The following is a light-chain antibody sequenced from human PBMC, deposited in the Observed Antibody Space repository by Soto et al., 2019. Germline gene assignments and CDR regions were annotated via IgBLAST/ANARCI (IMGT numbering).Light chain of an antibody. CDR2: DVS. V-gene: IGLV2-14*03. Sequence: QSVLTQPASVSGSPGQSITISCTGTSSDVGGYNYVSWYQQHPGKAPKLIIYDVSNRPSGVSNRFSGSKSGNTASLAISGLQAEDEADYYCNSYTSSTTLVFGGGTPLTVL. CDR1: SSDVGGYNY. CDR3: NSYTSSTTLV. J-gene: IGLJ3*02.